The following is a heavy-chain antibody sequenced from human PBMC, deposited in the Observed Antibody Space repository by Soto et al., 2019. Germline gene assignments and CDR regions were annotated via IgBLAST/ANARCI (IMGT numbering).Heavy chain of an antibody. V-gene: IGHV3-30*18. CDR1: GFTFSSYG. CDR3: AKSXXXYXXDV. Sequence: PGGSLRLSCAASGFTFSSYGMHWVRQAPGKGLEWVAVISYDGSNKYYADSVKGRFTISRDNSKNTLYLQMNSLRAEDTAVYYCAKSXXXYXXDVWGQGTTVTXXS. CDR2: ISYDGSNK. J-gene: IGHJ6*02.